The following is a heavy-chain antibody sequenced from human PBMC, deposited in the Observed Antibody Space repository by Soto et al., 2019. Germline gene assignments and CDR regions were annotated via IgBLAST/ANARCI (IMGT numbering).Heavy chain of an antibody. J-gene: IGHJ4*02. Sequence: GGPLRLSWGASGCTFVGYAVSWVRQDPGKGLEWVSAISGSGGSTYYADSVKGRFTISRDNSKNTLYLQMNSLRAEDTAVYYCAKDLPIRYIAPFDYWGQGTLVTVSS. CDR1: GCTFVGYA. V-gene: IGHV3-23*01. D-gene: IGHD3-9*01. CDR2: ISGSGGST. CDR3: AKDLPIRYIAPFDY.